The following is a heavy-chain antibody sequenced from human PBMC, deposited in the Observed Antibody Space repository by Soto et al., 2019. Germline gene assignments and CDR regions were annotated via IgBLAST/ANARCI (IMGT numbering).Heavy chain of an antibody. Sequence: EVQLVESGGGLVQPGGSLKLSCAASGVTFSGSALHWVRQASGKGLEWVGRIRSKGNNYATAYGASLKGRFTISRDDSKNTAYLHMNSLNTEDTAVYYCSIQASDFWSGKPQYYMDVWGKGTTVTVSS. CDR1: GVTFSGSA. CDR3: SIQASDFWSGKPQYYMDV. V-gene: IGHV3-73*01. D-gene: IGHD3-3*01. CDR2: IRSKGNNYAT. J-gene: IGHJ6*03.